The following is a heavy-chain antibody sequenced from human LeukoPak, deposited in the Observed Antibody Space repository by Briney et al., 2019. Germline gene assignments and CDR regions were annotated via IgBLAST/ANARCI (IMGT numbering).Heavy chain of an antibody. V-gene: IGHV3-23*01. CDR2: ISGSGGST. CDR3: ARSRYGYSYGTFDY. Sequence: PGGSLRLSCAASGFTFSSYAMSWVRQAPGKGLEWVSAISGSGGSTYYADSVKGRFTISRDNSKNTLYLQMNSLRAEDTAVYYCARSRYGYSYGTFDYWGQGTLVTVSS. D-gene: IGHD5-18*01. J-gene: IGHJ4*02. CDR1: GFTFSSYA.